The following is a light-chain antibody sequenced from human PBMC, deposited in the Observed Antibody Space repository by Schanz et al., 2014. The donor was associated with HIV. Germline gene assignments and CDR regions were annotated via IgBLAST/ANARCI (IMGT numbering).Light chain of an antibody. CDR1: NSDIDFYYY. V-gene: IGLV2-14*03. Sequence: HSALTQPASVSGSPGQSIAISCTGLNSDIDFYYYVSWFQQHPGKAPQLMLYDGSRRPSGVSNRFSGSKSDNTASLTISGLQPEDEADYYCISYTSDTVLFGGGTKLTVL. J-gene: IGLJ2*01. CDR2: DGS. CDR3: ISYTSDTVL.